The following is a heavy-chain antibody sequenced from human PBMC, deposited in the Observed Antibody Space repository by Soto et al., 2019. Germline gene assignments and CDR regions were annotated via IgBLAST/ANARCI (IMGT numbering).Heavy chain of an antibody. D-gene: IGHD3-22*01. CDR3: ARVESMVLTSGRESPYYYYYMDV. CDR1: GFTFSTYW. CDR2: IKQDGSVM. J-gene: IGHJ6*03. Sequence: GGSLRLSCAASGFTFSTYWMCWVRQAPGKGLEWVANIKQDGSVMYYVDSVKGRLTISRDNAKNSLYLQMNSLRAEDTAVYYCARVESMVLTSGRESPYYYYYMDVWGKGTTVTVSS. V-gene: IGHV3-7*01.